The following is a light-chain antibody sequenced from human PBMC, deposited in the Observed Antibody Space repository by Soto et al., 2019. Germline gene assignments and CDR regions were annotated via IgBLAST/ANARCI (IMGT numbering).Light chain of an antibody. Sequence: DIQLTQSPSLLSASVGDRVIITCRASQGISNYVAWFQQKPGKAPKVLIYAASTLQSGVPSRVSGSGSGTEFTLTISSLQPDDFATYFCQQLISYPFAFGPGTKVDIK. CDR3: QQLISYPFA. V-gene: IGKV1-9*01. J-gene: IGKJ3*01. CDR1: QGISNY. CDR2: AAS.